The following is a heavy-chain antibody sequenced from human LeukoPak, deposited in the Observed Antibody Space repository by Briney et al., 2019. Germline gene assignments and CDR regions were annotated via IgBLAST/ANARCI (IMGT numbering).Heavy chain of an antibody. CDR1: GYTFLGHH. J-gene: IGHJ4*02. Sequence: ASVKVSCKASGYTFLGHHMHWVRQAPGQGLEWMGWISAYNGNTNYAQKLQGRVTMTTDTSTSTAYMELRSLRSDDTAVYYCARDDALVATGSFDYWGQGTLVTVSS. D-gene: IGHD5-12*01. CDR3: ARDDALVATGSFDY. CDR2: ISAYNGNT. V-gene: IGHV1-18*04.